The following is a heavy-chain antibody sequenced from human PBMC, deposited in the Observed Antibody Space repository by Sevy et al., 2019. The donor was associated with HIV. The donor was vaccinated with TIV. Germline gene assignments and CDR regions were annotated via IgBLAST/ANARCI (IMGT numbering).Heavy chain of an antibody. CDR2: ISGSGNSA. D-gene: IGHD5-18*01. CDR3: AKGGRSYGDSYFDH. J-gene: IGHJ4*02. CDR1: GFTFSISA. V-gene: IGHV3-23*01. Sequence: GGSLRLSCAASGFTFSISAMTWVRQAPGKGLEWVSVISGSGNSAYYADSVKGRFTISRDNSKNTLSLQMNSLRAEDEAVYYCAKGGRSYGDSYFDHWGQGTLVTVSS.